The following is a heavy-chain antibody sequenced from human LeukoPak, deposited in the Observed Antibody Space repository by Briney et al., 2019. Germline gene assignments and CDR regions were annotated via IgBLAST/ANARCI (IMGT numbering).Heavy chain of an antibody. J-gene: IGHJ4*02. Sequence: ASVKVSCKASGYTFTSYDINWVRQATGQGPEWMGWMNPNSGNTGYAQKFQGRVTMTRNTSISTAYMELSSLRSDDTAVYYCARDWPHIVVVPAAKNYFDYWGQGTLVTVSS. V-gene: IGHV1-8*01. CDR1: GYTFTSYD. D-gene: IGHD2-2*01. CDR2: MNPNSGNT. CDR3: ARDWPHIVVVPAAKNYFDY.